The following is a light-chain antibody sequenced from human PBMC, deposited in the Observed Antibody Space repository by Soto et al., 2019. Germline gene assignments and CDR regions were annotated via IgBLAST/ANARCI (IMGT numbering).Light chain of an antibody. CDR1: TSDVGRYNT. V-gene: IGLV2-23*01. CDR3: CSYAGSSTWV. J-gene: IGLJ1*01. CDR2: EGN. Sequence: QSVLTQPASVSGSPGQSITISCTGTTSDVGRYNTVSWYQQHPGKAPKLSIYEGNKRPSGVSNRFSGSKSGNTDSLTISGLQAEDEADYHCCSYAGSSTWVFGTGTKLTVL.